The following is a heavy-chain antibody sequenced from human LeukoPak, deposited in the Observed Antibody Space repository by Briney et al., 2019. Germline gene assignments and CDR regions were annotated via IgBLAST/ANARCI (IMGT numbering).Heavy chain of an antibody. V-gene: IGHV1-2*04. Sequence: ASVKVSCKASGYTFTGYYMHWVRQAPGQGLEWMGWINPNSGGTNYAQKFQGWVTMTRDTSISTAYMELSRLRSDDTAVYYCARGSGSYFQTFDYWGQGTLVTVSS. CDR1: GYTFTGYY. J-gene: IGHJ4*02. CDR3: ARGSGSYFQTFDY. D-gene: IGHD1-26*01. CDR2: INPNSGGT.